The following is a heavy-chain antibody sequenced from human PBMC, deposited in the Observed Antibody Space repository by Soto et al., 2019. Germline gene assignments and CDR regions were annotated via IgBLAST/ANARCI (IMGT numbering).Heavy chain of an antibody. CDR1: GGSISSGGYY. CDR3: ARHYYYDSRGYVDY. V-gene: IGHV4-31*03. J-gene: IGHJ4*02. Sequence: QVQLQESGPGLVKPSQTLSLTCTVSGGSISSGGYYWSWIRQHPGKGLEWIGYIYYSGSTYYNPSRKSRVTISVDTSKNQFSLKLSSVTAADTAVYYCARHYYYDSRGYVDYWGQGTLVTVSS. D-gene: IGHD3-22*01. CDR2: IYYSGST.